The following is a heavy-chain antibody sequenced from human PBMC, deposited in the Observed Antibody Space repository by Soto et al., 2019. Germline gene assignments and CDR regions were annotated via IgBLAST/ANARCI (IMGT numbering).Heavy chain of an antibody. V-gene: IGHV3-74*01. CDR3: AREGSITIFGVVTDPLIDY. J-gene: IGHJ4*02. Sequence: GGSLRLSCAASGFTFSSYWMHWVRQAPGKGLVWVSRINSDGSSTSYADSVKGRFTISRDNAKNTLYLQMNSLRAEDTAVYYCAREGSITIFGVVTDPLIDYWGQGTLVTVSS. CDR1: GFTFSSYW. D-gene: IGHD3-3*01. CDR2: INSDGSST.